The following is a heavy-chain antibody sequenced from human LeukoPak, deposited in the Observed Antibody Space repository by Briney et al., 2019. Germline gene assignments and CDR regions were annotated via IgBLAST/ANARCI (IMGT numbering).Heavy chain of an antibody. V-gene: IGHV4-59*01. D-gene: IGHD2-21*02. CDR2: IYYSGST. CDR1: GGSTSSYY. J-gene: IGHJ4*02. Sequence: SETLSLTCAVSGGSTSSYYWSWIRQPPGKGLGWIGYIYYSGSTIYNPSLKSRVTISVDTSKNPFSLKLSSVTAADTAVYYCAREHCGGDCYSYYFDYWGQGTLVTVSS. CDR3: AREHCGGDCYSYYFDY.